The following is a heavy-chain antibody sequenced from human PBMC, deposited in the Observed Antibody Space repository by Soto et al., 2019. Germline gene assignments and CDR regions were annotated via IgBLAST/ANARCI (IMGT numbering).Heavy chain of an antibody. CDR2: VYWNDDK. Sequence: QITLKGSGPTLLKPTQTLTLTCTLSGISLSTSGVGLGWIRQTPGKALEWLALVYWNDDKHYRPSLKSRLTITKDTSKNQAVLTMTYMDPVDTATYYCARGLATLPVFAFDIWGQGTVVTVSS. CDR3: ARGLATLPVFAFDI. D-gene: IGHD1-1*01. J-gene: IGHJ3*02. CDR1: GISLSTSGVG. V-gene: IGHV2-5*01.